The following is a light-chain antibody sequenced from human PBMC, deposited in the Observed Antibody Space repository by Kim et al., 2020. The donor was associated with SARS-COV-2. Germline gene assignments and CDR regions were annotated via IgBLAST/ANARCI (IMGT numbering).Light chain of an antibody. CDR2: GAS. CDR1: QSVSSNY. J-gene: IGKJ1*01. V-gene: IGKV3-20*01. CDR3: QQYGSSPVT. Sequence: DIVLTQSPGALSLSPGERATLSCRASQSVSSNYLAWYQQKPVQAPRLLIYGASSRATGFPDRFSGSGSGTDFTLTISRLEPEDFAVYYCQQYGSSPVTFGQGTKVDIK.